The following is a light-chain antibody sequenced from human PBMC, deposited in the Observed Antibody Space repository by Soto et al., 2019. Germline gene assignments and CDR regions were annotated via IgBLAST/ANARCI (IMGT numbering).Light chain of an antibody. CDR2: AAS. J-gene: IGKJ2*01. Sequence: DIQRTQSPSSLSASVGDRVTITCRASQSISSSLNWYQQKPGKAPKLLIYAASSLESGVPSRFSGSGSGTDFTLTISSLQPEDFATYYCQQSYSTPYTFGQGTKVDIK. CDR3: QQSYSTPYT. V-gene: IGKV1-39*01. CDR1: QSISSS.